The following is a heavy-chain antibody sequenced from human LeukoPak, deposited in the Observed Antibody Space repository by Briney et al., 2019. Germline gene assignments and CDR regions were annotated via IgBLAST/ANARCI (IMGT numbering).Heavy chain of an antibody. Sequence: GASVKVSCKASGGTFSSYAISWVRQAPGQGLEWMGGIIPIFGTANYAQKFQGRVTITADESTSTAYMELSSLGSEDTAVYYCARDRAGYYYDSSGHLAYFDIWGQGTMVTVSS. V-gene: IGHV1-69*13. D-gene: IGHD3-22*01. CDR3: ARDRAGYYYDSSGHLAYFDI. CDR2: IIPIFGTA. CDR1: GGTFSSYA. J-gene: IGHJ3*02.